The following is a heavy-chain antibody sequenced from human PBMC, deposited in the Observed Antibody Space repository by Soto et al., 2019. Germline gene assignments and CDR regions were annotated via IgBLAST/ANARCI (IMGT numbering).Heavy chain of an antibody. J-gene: IGHJ6*02. CDR1: GYTFTSYC. CDR2: ISAYNGNT. D-gene: IGHD3-10*01. Sequence: ASVKVSCKASGYTFTSYCISWVLQAPGQVLEWMAWISAYNGNTNYAQKLQGRVTMTTDTSTSTAYMELRSLRSDDTAVYYCARDKSGSGSYYYYYYYYGMDVWGQGTTVTVSS. CDR3: ARDKSGSGSYYYYYYYYGMDV. V-gene: IGHV1-18*01.